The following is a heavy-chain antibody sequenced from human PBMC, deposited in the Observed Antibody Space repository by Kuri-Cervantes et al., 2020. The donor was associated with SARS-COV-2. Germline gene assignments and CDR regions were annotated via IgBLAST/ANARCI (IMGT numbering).Heavy chain of an antibody. J-gene: IGHJ5*02. CDR3: AKDLGRPNWFDP. Sequence: GESLKISCAASGFTFDDYGMSWVRQAPGKGLEWVSGINWNGGSTGYADSVKGRFTISRDNAKNSLYLQMSSLRAEDTAVYYCAKDLGRPNWFDPWGQGTLVTVSS. CDR1: GFTFDDYG. V-gene: IGHV3-20*04. CDR2: INWNGGST.